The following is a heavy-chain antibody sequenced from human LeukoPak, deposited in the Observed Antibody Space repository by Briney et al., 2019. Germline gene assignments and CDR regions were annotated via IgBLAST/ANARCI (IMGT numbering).Heavy chain of an antibody. D-gene: IGHD4-23*01. CDR1: GGSISSSSYY. CDR2: IYYSGST. J-gene: IGHJ4*02. CDR3: ASDDYGGKGSFDY. Sequence: PETLSLTCTVSGGSISSSSYYWGWIRQPPGKGLEWIGSIYYSGSTYYNPSLKSRVTISVDTSKNQFSLKLSSVTAADTAVYYCASDDYGGKGSFDYWGQGTLVTVSS. V-gene: IGHV4-39*01.